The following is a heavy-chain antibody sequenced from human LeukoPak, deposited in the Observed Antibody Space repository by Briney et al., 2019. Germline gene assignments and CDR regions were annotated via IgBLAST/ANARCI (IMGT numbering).Heavy chain of an antibody. CDR2: IDPGDSYT. V-gene: IGHV5-10-1*01. CDR3: ARVIGGYSYGYFDY. D-gene: IGHD5-18*01. J-gene: IGHJ4*02. CDR1: GYGFTSYW. Sequence: GESLQISGKGSGYGFTSYWVTWVRQMPGKGLEWMGKIDPGDSYTNYSPSFQGHITISVDKSISTPYLQWSSLKASDTAMYYCARVIGGYSYGYFDYWGQGTLVTVSS.